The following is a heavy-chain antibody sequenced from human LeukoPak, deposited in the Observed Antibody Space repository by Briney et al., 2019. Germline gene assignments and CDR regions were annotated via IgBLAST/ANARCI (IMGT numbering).Heavy chain of an antibody. CDR3: AKVIVVVTAMGDYFDY. D-gene: IGHD2-21*02. CDR2: LSGSGGST. CDR1: GFAFNTYA. V-gene: IGHV3-23*01. J-gene: IGHJ4*02. Sequence: GSLRLSCAASGFAFNTYAMSWVRRAPGKGLEWVSTLSGSGGSTDYADSVKGRFTISRDNSKNTLYLQMDSLRAEDTAVYYCAKVIVVVTAMGDYFDYWGQGTLVTVSS.